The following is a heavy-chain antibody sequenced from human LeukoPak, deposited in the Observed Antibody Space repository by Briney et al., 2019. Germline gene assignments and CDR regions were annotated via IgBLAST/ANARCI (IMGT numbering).Heavy chain of an antibody. J-gene: IGHJ4*02. CDR3: ARKENVYYYFDY. V-gene: IGHV4-31*03. D-gene: IGHD3-10*01. Sequence: SETLSLTCTVSGGSISSGAYYWSWIRQHPGKGLEWIGYIYYSGNTYYNPSLRSRVTISVDTSKNQFSLKLTSVTAADTAVYYCARKENVYYYFDYWGQGTLVTVSS. CDR1: GGSISSGAYY. CDR2: IYYSGNT.